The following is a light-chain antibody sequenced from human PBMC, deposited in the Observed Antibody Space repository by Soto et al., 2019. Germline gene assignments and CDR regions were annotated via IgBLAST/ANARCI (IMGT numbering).Light chain of an antibody. J-gene: IGKJ1*01. CDR3: QQYNTYSLT. Sequence: DIQMTQSPSTLSASVGDRVAITCRASQSISGWLAWYQRKPGKAPNLLIYDASNLDSGVPSRFSGSGSGTECTLTISSLQTDDFATYYCQQYNTYSLTFGQGTKVEIK. CDR2: DAS. V-gene: IGKV1-5*01. CDR1: QSISGW.